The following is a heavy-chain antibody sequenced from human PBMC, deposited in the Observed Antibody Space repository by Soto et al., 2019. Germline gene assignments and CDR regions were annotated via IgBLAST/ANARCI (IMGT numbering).Heavy chain of an antibody. V-gene: IGHV4-39*02. D-gene: IGHD2-8*02. J-gene: IGHJ4*02. Sequence: PXXTLSLTCTVSGGSITVDSINRNTYYWGWMRQPPGKGLEWIASFFIGGNTYYNPSLKSRVTTSVDTSKNQFSLKLTSVTAADTAVYYCARDKITGLFDYWGQGTLVTVSS. CDR3: ARDKITGLFDY. CDR1: GGSITVDSINRNTYY. CDR2: FFIGGNT.